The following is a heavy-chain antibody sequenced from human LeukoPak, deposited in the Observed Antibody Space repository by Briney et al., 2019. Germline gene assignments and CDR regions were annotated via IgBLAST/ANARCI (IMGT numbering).Heavy chain of an antibody. CDR3: AKEGAAAGTSHYYFYMDV. J-gene: IGHJ6*03. Sequence: GGSLRLSCAASGFTFSSYWMHWVRQPPGKGLVWVSRIKNDGSTTTYADSVKGRFTVSRDNSKNTLYLQMNSLRAEDTAVYYCAKEGAAAGTSHYYFYMDVWGKGTTVTVSS. V-gene: IGHV3-74*01. CDR2: IKNDGSTT. D-gene: IGHD6-13*01. CDR1: GFTFSSYW.